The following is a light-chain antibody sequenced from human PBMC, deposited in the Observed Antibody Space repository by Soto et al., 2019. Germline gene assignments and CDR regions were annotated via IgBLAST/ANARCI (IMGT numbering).Light chain of an antibody. CDR3: QQHSNLPLT. Sequence: DIQMTQSPSSLSESVGDRVTITCQASQDITNYLNWHQQKPGKAPQLLIYDAFNLETGVPSRFSGSGYGTDFTLTISSLQPEDVATYYCQQHSNLPLTFGGGTKVEIK. CDR1: QDITNY. V-gene: IGKV1-33*01. J-gene: IGKJ4*01. CDR2: DAF.